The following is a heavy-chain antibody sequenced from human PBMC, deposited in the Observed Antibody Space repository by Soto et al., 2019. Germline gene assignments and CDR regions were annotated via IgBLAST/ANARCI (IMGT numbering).Heavy chain of an antibody. CDR3: GVQGVSDLSFDY. CDR1: GFTFSSYW. CDR2: IYSGGST. Sequence: TGGSLRLSCIASGFTFSSYWMSWVRQAPGKGLEWVSVIYSGGSTYYADSVKGRFTISRHNSKNTLYLQMNSLRAEDTAVYYCGVQGVSDLSFDYWGQGTLVTVSS. J-gene: IGHJ4*02. V-gene: IGHV3-53*04. D-gene: IGHD1-1*01.